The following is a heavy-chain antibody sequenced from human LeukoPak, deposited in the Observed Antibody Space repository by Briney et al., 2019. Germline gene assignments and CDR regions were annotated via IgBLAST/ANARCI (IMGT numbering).Heavy chain of an antibody. J-gene: IGHJ4*02. CDR1: GFTFSSYA. CDR3: ARGDGYNYVPFDY. V-gene: IGHV3-64*04. D-gene: IGHD5-24*01. Sequence: GGSLRLSCSASGFTFSSYAMHWVRQAPGKGLEYVSAISSNGGSTYYADSVKGRFTISRDNAKNSLYLQMNSLRAEDTAVYYCARGDGYNYVPFDYWGQGTLVTVSS. CDR2: ISSNGGST.